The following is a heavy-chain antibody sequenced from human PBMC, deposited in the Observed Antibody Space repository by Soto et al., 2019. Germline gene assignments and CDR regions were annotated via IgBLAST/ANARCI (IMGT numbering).Heavy chain of an antibody. CDR1: GFTFTTYW. CDR2: MKQDGSET. Sequence: GGSLRLSCAASGFTFTTYWMSWVRQPPGKGLEWVASMKQDGSETYYVDSVKGRFTISRDNAKNSLYLQMNSLRAEDTAVYYCARVSVIYAWSGAFDIWGQGTMVTVSS. J-gene: IGHJ3*02. V-gene: IGHV3-7*01. CDR3: ARVSVIYAWSGAFDI. D-gene: IGHD2-2*01.